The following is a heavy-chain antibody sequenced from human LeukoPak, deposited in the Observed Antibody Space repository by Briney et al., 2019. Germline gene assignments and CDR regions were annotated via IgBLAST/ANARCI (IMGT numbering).Heavy chain of an antibody. CDR1: GGTXSXYA. J-gene: IGHJ4*02. Sequence: VASVKVSCKASGGTXSXYAISWVRQAPGXXXXXMXRIIPILGIANYAQKFQGRVTITADKSTSTAYMELSSLRSEDTAVYYCARNDYGSGSYKDFDYWGQGTLVTVSS. CDR3: ARNDYGSGSYKDFDY. CDR2: IIPILGIA. D-gene: IGHD3-10*01. V-gene: IGHV1-69*04.